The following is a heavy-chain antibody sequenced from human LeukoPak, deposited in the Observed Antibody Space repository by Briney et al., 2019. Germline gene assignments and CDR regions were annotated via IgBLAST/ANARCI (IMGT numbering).Heavy chain of an antibody. CDR3: AREIAAAGEGARFDP. Sequence: PSATLSLTCTVSGGSISSGGYYWSWIRQHPGKGLEWIGYIYYSGSTYYNPSLKSRVTISVDTSKNQFSLKLSSVTAADTAVYYCAREIAAAGEGARFDPWGQGTLVTVSP. J-gene: IGHJ5*02. CDR2: IYYSGST. D-gene: IGHD6-13*01. CDR1: GGSISSGGYY. V-gene: IGHV4-31*03.